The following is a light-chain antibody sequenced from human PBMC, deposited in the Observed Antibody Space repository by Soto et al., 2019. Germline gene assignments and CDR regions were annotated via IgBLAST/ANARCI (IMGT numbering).Light chain of an antibody. J-gene: IGLJ1*01. CDR2: LNG. V-gene: IGLV1-40*01. CDR1: SSNIGALFG. CDR3: SSYTTSSTRV. Sequence: QSVLTQPPSVSGAPGQRITISCTGSSSNIGALFGVHWYQHLPGSAPRLLFYLNGDRPSGVPDRFSAFKSGSSASLVITGLQAEDEAAYYCSSYTTSSTRVFGTGTKLTVL.